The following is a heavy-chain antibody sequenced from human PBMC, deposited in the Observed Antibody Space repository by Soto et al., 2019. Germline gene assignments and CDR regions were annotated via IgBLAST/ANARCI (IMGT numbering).Heavy chain of an antibody. J-gene: IGHJ4*02. V-gene: IGHV6-1*01. CDR2: TYYRSTWNT. D-gene: IGHD3-10*02. Sequence: PSPTLSLTCAISGDSVSSESAGWNWIRQSPSRGLEWLGRTYYRSTWNTDYAVSVKSRITINVDTSKNQFSLQLTSVTPEDTAVYYCARYVRGVLFDFWGQGTVVTVSS. CDR1: GDSVSSESAG. CDR3: ARYVRGVLFDF.